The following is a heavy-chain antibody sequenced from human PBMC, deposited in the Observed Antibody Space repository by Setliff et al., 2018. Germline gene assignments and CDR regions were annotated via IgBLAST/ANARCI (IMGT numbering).Heavy chain of an antibody. D-gene: IGHD2-2*01. V-gene: IGHV1-18*01. CDR2: ISIYTGNA. J-gene: IGHJ4*02. CDR3: SRLVRYCTTTSCQRLSGGEY. Sequence: ASVKVSCKASGYTFSDHGITWVRQAPGQGLEWMGWISIYTGNAYYAHKLQGRVTMTTDTSTDTAYLELRSLRSDDTAVYYCSRLVRYCTTTSCQRLSGGEYWGQGTLVTVSS. CDR1: GYTFSDHG.